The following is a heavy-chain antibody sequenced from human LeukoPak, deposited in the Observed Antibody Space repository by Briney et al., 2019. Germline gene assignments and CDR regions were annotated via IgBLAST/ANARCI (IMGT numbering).Heavy chain of an antibody. D-gene: IGHD3-3*01. Sequence: PGGSLRLSCAASGFTFSSYSMNWVRQAPGKGLEWVSSISSSSSYIYYADSVKGRFTISRDNAKNSLYLQMNSLRAEDTAVYYCARDARFEDLLEWLPLGMDYYYMDVWGKGTTVTVSS. CDR2: ISSSSSYI. CDR1: GFTFSSYS. J-gene: IGHJ6*03. CDR3: ARDARFEDLLEWLPLGMDYYYMDV. V-gene: IGHV3-21*01.